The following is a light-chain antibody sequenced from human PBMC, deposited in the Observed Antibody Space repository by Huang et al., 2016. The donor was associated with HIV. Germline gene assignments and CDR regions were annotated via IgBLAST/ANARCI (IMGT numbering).Light chain of an antibody. CDR2: KAS. CDR1: QSISTW. J-gene: IGKJ1*01. Sequence: DIQMTQSPSTLCASVGDRVTITCRASQSISTWLAWYQQKPGKAPKLLIYKASNLEDGVPSRFSGSGSGTEVTLTISSLQPDDFATYYCQQYSAYSWTFGQGTKVDIK. CDR3: QQYSAYSWT. V-gene: IGKV1-5*03.